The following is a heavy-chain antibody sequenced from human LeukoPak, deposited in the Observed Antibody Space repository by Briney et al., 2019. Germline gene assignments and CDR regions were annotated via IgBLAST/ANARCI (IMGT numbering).Heavy chain of an antibody. CDR1: GGSISSGGYY. J-gene: IGHJ3*02. D-gene: IGHD2-15*01. Sequence: PSETLSLTCTVSGGSISSGGYYWSWIRQPPGKGLEWIGYIYHSGSTYYNPSLKSRVTISVDRSKNQFSLKLSSVTAADTAVYYCARAVVGANAEGDHAFDIWGQGTMVTVSS. CDR2: IYHSGST. V-gene: IGHV4-30-2*01. CDR3: ARAVVGANAEGDHAFDI.